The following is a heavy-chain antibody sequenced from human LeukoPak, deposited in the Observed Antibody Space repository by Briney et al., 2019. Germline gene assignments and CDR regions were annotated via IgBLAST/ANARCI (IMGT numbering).Heavy chain of an antibody. D-gene: IGHD3-10*01. Sequence: PGRCLRLSRAVPGLAFSSYCILWVRQAPGKGWEWVANISYDGSTQNYADSVKGRFTITRDNSKSTMYLQMNSLRVEDTAVYYCANGGHYSDSGSPETFYWGQGTLVTVSS. V-gene: IGHV3-30*18. CDR3: ANGGHYSDSGSPETFY. J-gene: IGHJ4*02. CDR1: GLAFSSYC. CDR2: ISYDGSTQ.